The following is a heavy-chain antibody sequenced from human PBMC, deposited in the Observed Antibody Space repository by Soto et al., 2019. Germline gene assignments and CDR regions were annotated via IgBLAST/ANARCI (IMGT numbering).Heavy chain of an antibody. Sequence: GGSLRLSCAASGFTFSSYSMNWVRQAPGKGLEWVSSISSSSYIYYADSVKGRFTISRDNAKNSLYLQMNSLRAEDTAVYYCARGSRCSGGSCYSDAFDIWGQGTMVTVSS. CDR1: GFTFSSYS. CDR2: ISSSSYI. D-gene: IGHD2-15*01. J-gene: IGHJ3*02. V-gene: IGHV3-21*01. CDR3: ARGSRCSGGSCYSDAFDI.